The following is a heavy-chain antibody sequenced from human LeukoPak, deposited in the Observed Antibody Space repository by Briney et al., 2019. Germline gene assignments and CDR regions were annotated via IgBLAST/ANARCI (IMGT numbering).Heavy chain of an antibody. CDR2: INPNSGGT. CDR1: GYTFTGYY. Sequence: ASVKVSCKASGYTFTGYYMHWVRQAPGQGLEWMGWINPNSGGTNYAQKFQGRVTMTRDTSISTAYMELSRLRSDDTAVYYCARELGSSGYYDNWFDPWGQGTLVAVSS. CDR3: ARELGSSGYYDNWFDP. J-gene: IGHJ5*02. D-gene: IGHD3-22*01. V-gene: IGHV1-2*02.